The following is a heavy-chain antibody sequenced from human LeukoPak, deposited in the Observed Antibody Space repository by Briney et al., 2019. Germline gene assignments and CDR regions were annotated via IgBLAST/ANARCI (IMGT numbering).Heavy chain of an antibody. J-gene: IGHJ6*02. CDR3: ARDVLAIGYSYGYYYYGMDV. CDR2: ISAYNGNT. CDR1: GYTFTSYG. Sequence: ASVNVSCKASGYTFTSYGIGWVRQAPGQGLEWMGWISAYNGNTNYAQKLQGRVTMTTDTSTSTAYMELRSLRSDDTAVYYCARDVLAIGYSYGYYYYGMDVWGQGTTVTVSS. V-gene: IGHV1-18*01. D-gene: IGHD5-18*01.